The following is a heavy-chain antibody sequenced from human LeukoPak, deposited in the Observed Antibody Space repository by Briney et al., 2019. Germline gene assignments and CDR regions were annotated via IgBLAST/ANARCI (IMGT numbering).Heavy chain of an antibody. CDR2: IYSGGGT. V-gene: IGHV3-53*01. Sequence: GGSLRLSCAVSGFTVSSNYMSWVRQAPGKGLEWVSLIYSGGGTYYADSVRGRFTISRDDSKNTLYLQMNSLRAEDTAVYYCVRRAGGYSHPYDYWGQGTLVTVSS. D-gene: IGHD4-23*01. J-gene: IGHJ4*02. CDR1: GFTVSSNY. CDR3: VRRAGGYSHPYDY.